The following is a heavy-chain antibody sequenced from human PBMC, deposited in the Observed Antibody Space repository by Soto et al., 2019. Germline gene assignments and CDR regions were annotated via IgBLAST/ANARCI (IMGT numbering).Heavy chain of an antibody. J-gene: IGHJ4*02. D-gene: IGHD4-17*01. CDR2: VTLSGDYT. CDR3: ARVGYGDLAQ. Sequence: EVNLLESGGGLLQPGGSLRLSCVASGFSFTSYAMAWVRPAPGMGLERVCTVTLSGDYTYYADPVKGLFTISRDNSKNTVYLQLSSLRADDTAVYYCARVGYGDLAQWGQGTWVTVSS. CDR1: GFSFTSYA. V-gene: IGHV3-23*01.